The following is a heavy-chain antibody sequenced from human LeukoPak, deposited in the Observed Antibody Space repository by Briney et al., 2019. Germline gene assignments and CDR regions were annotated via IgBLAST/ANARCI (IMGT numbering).Heavy chain of an antibody. V-gene: IGHV4-61*02. CDR1: GGSISSGSYY. CDR2: IYTSGST. CDR3: ARVRAYGSGSYYYYYYMDV. Sequence: PSETLSLTCTASGGSISSGSYYWSWIRQPAGKGLEWIGRIYTSGSTNYNPSLKSRVTISVDTSKNQFSLKLSSVTAADTAVYYCARVRAYGSGSYYYYYYMDVWGKGTTVTVSS. J-gene: IGHJ6*03. D-gene: IGHD3-10*01.